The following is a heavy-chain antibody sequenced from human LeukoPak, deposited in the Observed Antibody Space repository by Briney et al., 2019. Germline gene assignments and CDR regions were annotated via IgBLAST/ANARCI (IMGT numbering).Heavy chain of an antibody. D-gene: IGHD2-15*01. CDR3: ARDFSFSGAFDI. J-gene: IGHJ3*02. V-gene: IGHV3-21*01. Sequence: PGGSLRLSCAASGFTFSSYSMNWVRQAPGKGLEWVSSISSSSSYIYYADSVKGRFTISRDNAKNSLYLQMNSLRAEDTAVHYCARDFSFSGAFDIWGQGTMVTVSS. CDR1: GFTFSSYS. CDR2: ISSSSSYI.